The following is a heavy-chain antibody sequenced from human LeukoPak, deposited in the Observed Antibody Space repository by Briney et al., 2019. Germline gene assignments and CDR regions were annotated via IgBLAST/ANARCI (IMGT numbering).Heavy chain of an antibody. Sequence: ASVKVSCKASGYTSTSYAMHWVRQAPGQRPEWMGWINAGNGNTKYSQKFQGRVTITRDTSASTAYMELSSLRSEDTAVYYCARGPPRGWFDPWGQGTLVTVSS. D-gene: IGHD3-10*01. CDR2: INAGNGNT. J-gene: IGHJ5*02. V-gene: IGHV1-3*01. CDR3: ARGPPRGWFDP. CDR1: GYTSTSYA.